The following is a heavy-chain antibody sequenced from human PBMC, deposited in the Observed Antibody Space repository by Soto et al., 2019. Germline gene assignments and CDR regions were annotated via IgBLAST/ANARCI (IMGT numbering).Heavy chain of an antibody. D-gene: IGHD5-18*01. CDR3: ATDKGESYGYGTY. Sequence: SVKVSCKVSGFTVTNSAVQWVRRARGQRLEWIGWIVVGSGNTNYAQKFQERVTITMEMSTRKAYMELGSLRSEDRAVYYWATDKGESYGYGTYRGKGTLVTVSS. J-gene: IGHJ4*02. CDR2: IVVGSGNT. CDR1: GFTVTNSA. V-gene: IGHV1-58*01.